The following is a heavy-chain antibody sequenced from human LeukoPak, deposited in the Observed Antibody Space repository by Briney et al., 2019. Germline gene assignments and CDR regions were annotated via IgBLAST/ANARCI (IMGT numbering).Heavy chain of an antibody. CDR1: GGSFSGYY. CDR3: AGGRRYYDSSGYTNFDY. Sequence: PSETLSLTCAVYGGSFSGYYWSWIRQPPGKGLGWIGEINHSGSTNYNPSLKSRVTISVDTSKNQFSLKLSSVTAADTAVYYCAGGRRYYDSSGYTNFDYWGQGTLVAVSS. D-gene: IGHD3-22*01. J-gene: IGHJ4*02. V-gene: IGHV4-34*01. CDR2: INHSGST.